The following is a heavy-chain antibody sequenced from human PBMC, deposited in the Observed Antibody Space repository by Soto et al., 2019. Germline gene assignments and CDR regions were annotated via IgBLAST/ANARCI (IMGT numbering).Heavy chain of an antibody. J-gene: IGHJ6*02. CDR3: ASGQDIVVVPFWGPGNDYGMDV. Sequence: SETLSLTCAVYGWSFSGYSWSWIRQPPGKGLEWIGEINHSGSTNYNPSLKSRVTISVDTSKNQFSLKLSSVTAADTAVHYCASGQDIVVVPFWGPGNDYGMDVWGQGTTVTVS. D-gene: IGHD2-2*01. CDR2: INHSGST. V-gene: IGHV4-34*01. CDR1: GWSFSGYS.